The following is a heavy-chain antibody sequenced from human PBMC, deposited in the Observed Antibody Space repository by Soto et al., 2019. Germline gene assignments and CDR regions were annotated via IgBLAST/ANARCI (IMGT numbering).Heavy chain of an antibody. Sequence: QVQLVQSGAEVKKPGSSVKVSCKASGGTFSSYAISWVRQAPGQGLEWMGGIIPIFGTANYAQKFQGRVTITADKSTSTAYMELSSLRSEDTAVYYCARGARGIVVVPAAVGDYGMDVWGQWTTVTVSS. V-gene: IGHV1-69*06. D-gene: IGHD2-2*01. J-gene: IGHJ6*02. CDR2: IIPIFGTA. CDR1: GGTFSSYA. CDR3: ARGARGIVVVPAAVGDYGMDV.